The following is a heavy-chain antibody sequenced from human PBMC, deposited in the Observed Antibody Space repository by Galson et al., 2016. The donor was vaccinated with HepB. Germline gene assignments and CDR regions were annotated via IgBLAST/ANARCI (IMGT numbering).Heavy chain of an antibody. J-gene: IGHJ6*02. CDR1: AGTFNNLA. CDR2: IIPGFGTP. CDR3: ASPLLLFRQKMYYYYGMDV. Sequence: SVKVSCKAAAGTFNNLAISWVRQAPGQGLEWMGVIIPGFGTPNYAQKFQGRVTITADEVTTTAYMELSSLRSEDSAVYYCASPLLLFRQKMYYYYGMDVRGQGTTVTVSS. D-gene: IGHD3-16*01. V-gene: IGHV1-69*13.